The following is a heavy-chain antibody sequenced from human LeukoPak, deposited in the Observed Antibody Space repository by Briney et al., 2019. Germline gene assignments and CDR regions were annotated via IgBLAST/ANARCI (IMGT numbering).Heavy chain of an antibody. D-gene: IGHD3-3*01. V-gene: IGHV1-3*01. CDR3: ARGYDFWSGYFDY. CDR2: INAGNGNT. CDR1: GYTFTSYA. Sequence: ASVKVSCKASGYTFTSYAMHWVRQAPGQRLEWMGWINAGNGNTKYSQKFQGRVTITRDTSTSTVYMELSSLRSEDTAVYYCARGYDFWSGYFDYWGQGTLVTVSA. J-gene: IGHJ4*02.